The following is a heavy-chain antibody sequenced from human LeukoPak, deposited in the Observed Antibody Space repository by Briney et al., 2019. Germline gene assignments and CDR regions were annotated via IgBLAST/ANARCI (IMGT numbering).Heavy chain of an antibody. D-gene: IGHD2-21*02. CDR2: IYPGDSDT. J-gene: IGHJ3*02. V-gene: IGHV5-51*01. CDR1: GYSFTSYC. CDR3: ASLSIAYCGGDCYSPDAFDI. Sequence: GEPLKISCKGSGYSFTSYCIGWVRHMPGKGLEWMGIIYPGDSDTRYSPSFKGRVTISADTSISPAYLQWSSLKASDTAMYYCASLSIAYCGGDCYSPDAFDIWGQGTMVTVSS.